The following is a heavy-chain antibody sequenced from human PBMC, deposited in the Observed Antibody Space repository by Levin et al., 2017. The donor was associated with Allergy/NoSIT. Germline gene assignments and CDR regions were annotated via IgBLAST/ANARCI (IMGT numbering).Heavy chain of an antibody. CDR3: ATNQGGSYWWSLVY. CDR1: GFTVSSNY. J-gene: IGHJ4*02. CDR2: IYSGGST. Sequence: PSETLSLTCAASGFTVSSNYMSWVRQAPGKGLEWVSVIYSGGSTYYADSVKGRFTISRDNSKNTLYLQMNSLRAEDTAVYYCATNQGGSYWWSLVYWGQGTLVTVSS. V-gene: IGHV3-53*01. D-gene: IGHD1-26*01.